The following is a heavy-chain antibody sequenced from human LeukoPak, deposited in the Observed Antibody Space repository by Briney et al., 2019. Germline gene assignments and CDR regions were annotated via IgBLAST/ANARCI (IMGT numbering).Heavy chain of an antibody. CDR2: IHPVDSDT. Sequence: GESLKISCKASGYRFTAYWIGWVRQMPGKGLEWMGVIHPVDSDTTYSPSFQGQATISADKSNNIAYLEWDSLKASDSGTYYCARRTGSGTYYSLFFDYWGQGALVTVSS. CDR3: ARRTGSGTYYSLFFDY. CDR1: GYRFTAYW. V-gene: IGHV5-51*01. D-gene: IGHD1-26*01. J-gene: IGHJ4*02.